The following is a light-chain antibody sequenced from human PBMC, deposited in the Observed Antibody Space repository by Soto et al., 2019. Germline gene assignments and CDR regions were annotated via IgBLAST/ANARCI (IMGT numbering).Light chain of an antibody. CDR3: QQYGSARLT. CDR2: HAS. V-gene: IGKV3-20*01. Sequence: DIVLTQCPGTLSLSPGERATLSCRASQCFXSYYLAWYQQKPGQAPRLLXAHASSMATGSPDRLSGSGSGTDFTLTISRLEPEYFAVYYCQQYGSARLTFGGGTKVDI. CDR1: QCFXSYY. J-gene: IGKJ4*01.